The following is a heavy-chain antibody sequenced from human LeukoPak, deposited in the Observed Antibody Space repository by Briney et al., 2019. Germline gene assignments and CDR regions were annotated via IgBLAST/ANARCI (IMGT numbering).Heavy chain of an antibody. Sequence: PSETLSLTCTVSGGSISSSNYYWGWIRQPPGKGLEWIGSIYYSGSTYYNPSLKSRVTVSVDTSKNQFSLKLKSVTAADTAVYYCARVRRDDSDTAMVYYFDYWGQGTLVTVSS. CDR1: GGSISSSNYY. J-gene: IGHJ4*02. CDR3: ARVRRDDSDTAMVYYFDY. D-gene: IGHD5-18*01. V-gene: IGHV4-39*01. CDR2: IYYSGST.